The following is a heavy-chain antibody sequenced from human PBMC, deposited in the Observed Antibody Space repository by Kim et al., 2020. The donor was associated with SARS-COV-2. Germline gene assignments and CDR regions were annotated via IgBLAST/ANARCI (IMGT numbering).Heavy chain of an antibody. CDR2: ISYDGSNK. Sequence: GGSLRLSCAASGFTFSSYAMHWVRQAPGKGLEWVAVISYDGSNKYYADSVKGRFTISRDNSKNTLYLQMNSLRAEDTAVYYCARDQEATTAPHAFDIWG. CDR3: ARDQEATTAPHAFDI. CDR1: GFTFSSYA. D-gene: IGHD1-26*01. V-gene: IGHV3-30-3*01. J-gene: IGHJ3*02.